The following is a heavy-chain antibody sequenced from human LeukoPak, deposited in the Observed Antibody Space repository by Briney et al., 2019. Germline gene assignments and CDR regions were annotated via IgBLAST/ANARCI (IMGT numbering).Heavy chain of an antibody. CDR3: ATVHRSSGYYWSYYFDY. Sequence: ASVKVSCKVSGYTLTELSMHWVRQAPGKGLEWMGGFDPEDGETICAQKFQGRVTMTEDTSTDTAYMELSSLRSEDTAEYYCATVHRSSGYYWSYYFDYWGQGTLVTVSS. CDR1: GYTLTELS. J-gene: IGHJ4*02. CDR2: FDPEDGET. D-gene: IGHD3-22*01. V-gene: IGHV1-24*01.